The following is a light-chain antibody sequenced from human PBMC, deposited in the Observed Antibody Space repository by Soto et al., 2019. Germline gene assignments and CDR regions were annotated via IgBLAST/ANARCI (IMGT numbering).Light chain of an antibody. CDR2: KAS. Sequence: DIQMTQSPSTLSASVGDRVTITCRASQSISNWLAWYQQKPGKAPKLLIYKASSLESGVPSRFSGGGSGTEFTLTISSLQPDDFATYYRQQCSTYARAFGQGTKVEIK. J-gene: IGKJ1*01. CDR1: QSISNW. V-gene: IGKV1-5*03. CDR3: QQCSTYARA.